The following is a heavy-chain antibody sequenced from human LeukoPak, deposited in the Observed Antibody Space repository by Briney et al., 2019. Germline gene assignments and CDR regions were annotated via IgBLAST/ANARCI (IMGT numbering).Heavy chain of an antibody. V-gene: IGHV4-31*03. J-gene: IGHJ4*02. Sequence: SETLSLTCTVSGGSISSGGYSWSWIRQHPGKGLEWIGYIYYSGSTYYNPSLKSRVTISVDTSKNQFSLKLSSVTAADTAVYYCARAGEQWLGPVDYWGQGTLVTVSS. CDR3: ARAGEQWLGPVDY. CDR2: IYYSGST. CDR1: GGSISSGGYS. D-gene: IGHD6-19*01.